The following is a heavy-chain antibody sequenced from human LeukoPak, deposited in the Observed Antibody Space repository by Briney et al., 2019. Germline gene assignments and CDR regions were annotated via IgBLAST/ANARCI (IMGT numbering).Heavy chain of an antibody. V-gene: IGHV3-23*01. D-gene: IGHD3-9*01. CDR3: AKWWDFDILTGYYDPDY. Sequence: GASLRLSCAASGFTVTNYAMYWVRQAPGKGLGWVSAISGRDDSTYYADSVKGRFTISRDTSKNTLFLQMNSLRAEDTAVYYCAKWWDFDILTGYYDPDYWGQGTLATVSS. CDR2: ISGRDDST. CDR1: GFTVTNYA. J-gene: IGHJ4*01.